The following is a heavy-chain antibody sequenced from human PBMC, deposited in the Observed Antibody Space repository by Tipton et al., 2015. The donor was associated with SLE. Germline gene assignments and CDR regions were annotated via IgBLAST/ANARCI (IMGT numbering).Heavy chain of an antibody. V-gene: IGHV4-34*01. CDR3: ARSNYDYIWGSYRASAAADAFDI. CDR1: GGSFSGYY. CDR2: INHSGST. J-gene: IGHJ3*02. D-gene: IGHD3-16*02. Sequence: TLSLTCAVYGGSFSGYYWSWIRPPPGKGLEWIGEINHSGSTNYNPSPKSRVTISVDTSKNQFSLKLSSVTAADTAVYYCARSNYDYIWGSYRASAAADAFDIWGQGTMVTVSS.